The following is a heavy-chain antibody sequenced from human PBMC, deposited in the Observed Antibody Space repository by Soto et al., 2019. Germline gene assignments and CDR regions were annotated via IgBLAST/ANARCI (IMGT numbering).Heavy chain of an antibody. J-gene: IGHJ4*02. Sequence: ASVKVSCKASGYTFTRYYMHWVRQAPGQGPEWMGIINPSDDATSYAEKFQGRLTMTKDTSTSTVYMEMSSLRSEDTAVYYCARDLTREGDYYDRSGYYLDYWGQGTLVTVSS. D-gene: IGHD3-22*01. V-gene: IGHV1-46*01. CDR3: ARDLTREGDYYDRSGYYLDY. CDR1: GYTFTRYY. CDR2: INPSDDAT.